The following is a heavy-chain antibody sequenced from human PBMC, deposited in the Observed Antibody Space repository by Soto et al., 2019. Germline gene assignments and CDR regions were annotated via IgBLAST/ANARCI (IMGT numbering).Heavy chain of an antibody. CDR1: GGSISSYY. D-gene: IGHD5-18*01. J-gene: IGHJ4*02. CDR2: IYYSGST. Sequence: SETLSLTCTVSGGSISSYYWSWIRQPPGKGLEWIEYIYYSGSTNYNPSLKSRVTISVDTSKNQFSLKLSPVTAADTAVYYCVRAGYSYGLFDYWGQGTLVTVSS. V-gene: IGHV4-59*01. CDR3: VRAGYSYGLFDY.